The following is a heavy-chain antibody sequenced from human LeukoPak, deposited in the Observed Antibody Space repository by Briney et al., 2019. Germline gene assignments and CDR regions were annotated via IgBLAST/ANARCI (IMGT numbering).Heavy chain of an antibody. J-gene: IGHJ4*02. V-gene: IGHV4-34*01. Sequence: SETLSLTCAVCGGSFSGYYWSWIRQPPGKGLEWIGEINHSGSTNYNPSLKSRVTISVDTSKNQFSLKLSSVTAADTAVYYCARVSEDYDSSGYPERYFDYWGQGTLVTVSS. CDR1: GGSFSGYY. CDR2: INHSGST. D-gene: IGHD3-22*01. CDR3: ARVSEDYDSSGYPERYFDY.